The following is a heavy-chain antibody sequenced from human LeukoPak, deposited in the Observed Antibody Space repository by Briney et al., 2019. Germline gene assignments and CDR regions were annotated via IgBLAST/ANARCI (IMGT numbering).Heavy chain of an antibody. D-gene: IGHD3-10*01. CDR3: ARHFDHVGSGIYEY. CDR1: GRSISRNY. Sequence: SDPLSLTCTLSGRSISRNYWSWLRQPPGKGLEGIGYIYYSGYTNYNPSLKSRVTISVDTSNNQFSLKLSSVTAADTAVYYCARHFDHVGSGIYEYWGQGTLVTVSS. J-gene: IGHJ4*02. V-gene: IGHV4-59*08. CDR2: IYYSGYT.